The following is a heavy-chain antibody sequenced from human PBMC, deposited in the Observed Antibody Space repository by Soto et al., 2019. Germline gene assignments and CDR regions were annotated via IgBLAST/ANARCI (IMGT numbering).Heavy chain of an antibody. D-gene: IGHD6-19*01. CDR1: GGSISSSNW. V-gene: IGHV4-4*02. J-gene: IGHJ4*02. Sequence: QVQLQESGPGLVKPSGTLSLTCAVSGGSISSSNWWSWVRQPPGKGLEWIGGIYHSGSTNYNPFLKSRVTIPVDKSKNQFSLKLSSVTAADTAVYYCARISHSGWYSFDYWGQGTLVTVSS. CDR2: IYHSGST. CDR3: ARISHSGWYSFDY.